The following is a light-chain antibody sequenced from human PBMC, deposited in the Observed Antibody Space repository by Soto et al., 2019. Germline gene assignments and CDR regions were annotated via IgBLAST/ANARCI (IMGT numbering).Light chain of an antibody. CDR2: DVA. CDR1: GSDVGAYNY. Sequence: QSALPQPRSVSGSPGHSVTISCTGTGSDVGAYNYVSWYQQHPGRPPKLMSYDVARWPSGVPDRLSGSKSGNTASLTISGLQAEDEADYFCCSYAGGYTYLFGTGTKVTVL. V-gene: IGLV2-11*01. J-gene: IGLJ1*01. CDR3: CSYAGGYTYL.